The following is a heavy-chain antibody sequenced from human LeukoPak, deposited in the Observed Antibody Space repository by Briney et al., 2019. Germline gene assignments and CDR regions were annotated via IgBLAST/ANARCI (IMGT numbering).Heavy chain of an antibody. D-gene: IGHD3-3*01. V-gene: IGHV1-69*04. CDR2: IIPILGIA. J-gene: IGHJ4*02. CDR3: ARDGGMTYYFDY. CDR1: GGTFSSYA. Sequence: ASVKVSCKASGGTFSSYAISWVRQAPGQGLEWMGRIIPILGIANYAQKFQGRVTITADKSTSTAYMELSSLRSEDTAVYYCARDGGMTYYFDYWGQGTLVTVSS.